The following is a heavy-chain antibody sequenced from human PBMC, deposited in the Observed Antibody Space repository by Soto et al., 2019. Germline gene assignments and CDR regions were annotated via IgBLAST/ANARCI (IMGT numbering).Heavy chain of an antibody. D-gene: IGHD3-3*01. CDR2: IKSKTDGGTT. V-gene: IGHV3-15*01. Sequence: EVQLVASGGGLVQPGGSLRLSCAASGFTFSNAWLSWVRQAPGKGLEWVGRIKSKTDGGTTDYAAPVKGRFTISRDDSKNTLYLQMNSLKTEDTAVYYCTTGPVLRFLGTAYWGQGTLVTVSS. CDR1: GFTFSNAW. CDR3: TTGPVLRFLGTAY. J-gene: IGHJ4*02.